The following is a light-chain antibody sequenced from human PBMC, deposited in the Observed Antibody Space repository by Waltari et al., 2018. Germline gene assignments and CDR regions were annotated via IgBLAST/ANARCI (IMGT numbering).Light chain of an antibody. Sequence: EIVLTQSPCTLSLSPGERASLSCRTSQSVSSNYLAWYQQRPGQAPRLLIYGASSRAIGIPDRFSGSGSGTDFTLTISRLEPEDFAVYYCQQYGTSPRTFGQGTKVEIK. J-gene: IGKJ1*01. V-gene: IGKV3-20*01. CDR2: GAS. CDR3: QQYGTSPRT. CDR1: QSVSSNY.